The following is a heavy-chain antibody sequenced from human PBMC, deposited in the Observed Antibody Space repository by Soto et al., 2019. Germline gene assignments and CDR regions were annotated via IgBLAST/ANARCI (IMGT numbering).Heavy chain of an antibody. CDR1: GYSFTSLD. J-gene: IGHJ4*02. Sequence: ASVKVSCKASGYSFTSLDINWVRQTTGQGLEWMGWMQPSSGRTGYAQKFQGRVTMTRDTSINTAYMELSSLTSDDTAFYYCARGVTAGVDYWGQGTMVTVYS. D-gene: IGHD1-26*01. CDR3: ARGVTAGVDY. V-gene: IGHV1-8*01. CDR2: MQPSSGRT.